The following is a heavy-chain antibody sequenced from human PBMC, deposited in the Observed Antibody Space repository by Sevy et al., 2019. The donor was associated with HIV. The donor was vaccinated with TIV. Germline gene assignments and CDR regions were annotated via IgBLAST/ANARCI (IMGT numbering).Heavy chain of an antibody. CDR1: GFTFSSYA. D-gene: IGHD3-3*01. CDR2: ISGSGGST. J-gene: IGHJ6*02. V-gene: IGHV3-23*01. CDR3: AKVDDVHYDFWSGYSSYGMDV. Sequence: GESLKISCAASGFTFSSYAMSWVRQAPGKGLEWVSVISGSGGSTYYADSVKGRFTISRDNSKNTLYLQMNSLRAEDTAVYYCAKVDDVHYDFWSGYSSYGMDVWGQGTTVTVSS.